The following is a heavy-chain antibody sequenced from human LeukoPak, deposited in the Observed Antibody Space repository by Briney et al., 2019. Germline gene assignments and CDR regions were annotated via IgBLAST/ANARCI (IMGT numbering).Heavy chain of an antibody. CDR2: IRYDESDK. D-gene: IGHD3-3*01. CDR1: GFSFSRYD. V-gene: IGHV3-30*02. Sequence: AGSLRLSCAASGFSFSRYDIHWVRQAPGKGLEWVAYIRYDESDKNYADSVKGRFTISRDNFMSTVYLQMNSLRAEDTAVYYCAKDRQTITIFGVVNTPRANFDYWGQGTLVPVSS. J-gene: IGHJ4*02. CDR3: AKDRQTITIFGVVNTPRANFDY.